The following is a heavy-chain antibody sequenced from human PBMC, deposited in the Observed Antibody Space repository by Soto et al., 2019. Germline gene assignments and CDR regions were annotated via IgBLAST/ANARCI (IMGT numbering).Heavy chain of an antibody. CDR3: ARVRYYDFWSGYYPPPFWFDP. CDR1: GVSISSGNW. CDR2: IFHDGTA. J-gene: IGHJ5*02. V-gene: IGHV4-4*02. Sequence: SETLSLTCAVSGVSISSGNWWTWVRQSPQRGLEYIGEIFHDGTANYYPSFERRVAISVDTSKNQFSLKLTSVTAADTAVYYCARVRYYDFWSGYYPPPFWFDPWGQGTLVTVSS. D-gene: IGHD3-3*01.